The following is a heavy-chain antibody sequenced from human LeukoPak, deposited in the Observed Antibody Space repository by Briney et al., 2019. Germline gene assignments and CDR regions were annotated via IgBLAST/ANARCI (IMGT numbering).Heavy chain of an antibody. J-gene: IGHJ6*02. V-gene: IGHV1-18*04. CDR1: GYTFTGYY. Sequence: ASVKVSCKASGYTFTGYYMHWVRQAPGQGLEWMGWISAYNGNTNYAQKLQGRVTMTTDTSTSTAYMELRSLRSDDTAVYYCARTAAGIYYYYGMDVWGQGTTVTVSS. CDR3: ARTAAGIYYYYGMDV. D-gene: IGHD6-13*01. CDR2: ISAYNGNT.